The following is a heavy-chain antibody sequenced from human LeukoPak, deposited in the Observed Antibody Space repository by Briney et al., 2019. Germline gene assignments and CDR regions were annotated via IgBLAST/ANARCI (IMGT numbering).Heavy chain of an antibody. CDR2: INPNSGGT. J-gene: IGHJ4*02. CDR3: AREFDYYDRSGPGRDY. CDR1: GYTFTGYY. Sequence: ASVKVSCKASGYTFTGYYMHWVRQAPGQGLEWMGRINPNSGGTNYAQKFQGRVTMTRDTSISTAYMELSRLRSDDTAVYYCAREFDYYDRSGPGRDYWGQGTLVTVSS. V-gene: IGHV1-2*06. D-gene: IGHD3-22*01.